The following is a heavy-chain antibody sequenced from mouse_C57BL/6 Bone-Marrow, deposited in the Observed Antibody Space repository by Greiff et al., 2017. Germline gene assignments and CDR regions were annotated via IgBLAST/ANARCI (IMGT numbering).Heavy chain of an antibody. Sequence: QVQLKQSGAELARPGASVKLSCKASGYTFTSYGISWVKQRTGQGLEWIGEIYPRSGNTYYNEKFKGKATLTAEKSSSTAYMELRSLTSEDSAVYFCARSRDYDYSWFAYWGQGTLVTVSA. V-gene: IGHV1-81*01. J-gene: IGHJ3*01. CDR3: ARSRDYDYSWFAY. CDR1: GYTFTSYG. D-gene: IGHD2-4*01. CDR2: IYPRSGNT.